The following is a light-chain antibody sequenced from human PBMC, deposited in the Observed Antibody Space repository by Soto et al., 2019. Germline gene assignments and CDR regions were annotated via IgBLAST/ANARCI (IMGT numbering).Light chain of an antibody. V-gene: IGKV3-20*01. Sequence: EIVLTQSPGTLSLSPGERATLSCRASQSVSSSYLAWYQQKPGQAPRLLIYGASSRATGIPDRFSGSGSGTDFTIPISRLEPEDFAVYYCQQYGSSPHTFGQGPKLEIK. J-gene: IGKJ2*01. CDR3: QQYGSSPHT. CDR2: GAS. CDR1: QSVSSSY.